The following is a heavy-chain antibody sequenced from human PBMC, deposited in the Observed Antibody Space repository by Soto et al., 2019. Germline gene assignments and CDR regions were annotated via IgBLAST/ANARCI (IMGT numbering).Heavy chain of an antibody. CDR1: GGSISSSSYY. Sequence: SETLSLTCTVSGGSISSSSYYWGWIRQPPGKGLEWIGSIYYSGSTYYNPSLKCRVTISVDTSKNQFSLKLSSVTAADTAVYYCARYCSGGSCYSFFAFDIWGQGTMVTVSS. CDR3: ARYCSGGSCYSFFAFDI. D-gene: IGHD2-15*01. V-gene: IGHV4-39*01. J-gene: IGHJ3*02. CDR2: IYYSGST.